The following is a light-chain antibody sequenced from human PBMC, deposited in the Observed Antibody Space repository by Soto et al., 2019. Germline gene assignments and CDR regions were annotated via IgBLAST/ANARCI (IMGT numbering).Light chain of an antibody. J-gene: IGKJ2*01. CDR3: QQYNSYSPRT. Sequence: DIQMTQSPSTLSASVGDRVTITCRASQSISSWLAWYQQKPGKAPKLLIYDASSLESGVPSRFSGSGSGTEFTLTISSLQPDDFAIYYCQQYNSYSPRTFGQGTKLEIK. V-gene: IGKV1-5*01. CDR1: QSISSW. CDR2: DAS.